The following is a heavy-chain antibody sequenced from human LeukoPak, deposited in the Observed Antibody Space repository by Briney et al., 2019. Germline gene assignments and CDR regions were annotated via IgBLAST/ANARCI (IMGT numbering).Heavy chain of an antibody. J-gene: IGHJ5*02. Sequence: PGGSLRLSCAASGFTFSSYAMSWVRQAPGKGLEWVSLISGSGGSTYYADSVKGRFTISRDNSKNTLYLQMNSLRAEHTAVYYCANGGYCSGIYCRWFDPWGRGTLVTVSS. CDR2: ISGSGGST. D-gene: IGHD2-15*01. V-gene: IGHV3-23*01. CDR3: ANGGYCSGIYCRWFDP. CDR1: GFTFSSYA.